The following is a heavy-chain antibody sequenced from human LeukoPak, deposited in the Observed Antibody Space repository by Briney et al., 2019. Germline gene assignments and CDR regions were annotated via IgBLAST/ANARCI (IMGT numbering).Heavy chain of an antibody. V-gene: IGHV4-39*01. D-gene: IGHD3-10*01. Sequence: PSETLSLTCTVPGGSISSSSYYWGWIRQPPGKGLEWIGSIYYSGSTYYNPSLKSRVTLSVDTSKNQFSLKLSSVTAADTAVYYCARNYYGSGSYYIRPIDYWGQGTLVTVSS. CDR2: IYYSGST. J-gene: IGHJ4*02. CDR1: GGSISSSSYY. CDR3: ARNYYGSGSYYIRPIDY.